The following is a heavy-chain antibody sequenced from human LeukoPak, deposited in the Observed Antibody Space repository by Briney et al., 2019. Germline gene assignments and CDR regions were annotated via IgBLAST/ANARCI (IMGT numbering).Heavy chain of an antibody. CDR3: ARSRLHPIIFDY. J-gene: IGHJ4*02. D-gene: IGHD5-24*01. Sequence: PPETLSLTCVVYGGSFSGYYWSWIRQPPGKGLEWIGEINHSGSTNYNPSLKSRVIISVDTSKNQFSLKLTLVTAADTAVYYCARSRLHPIIFDYWGQGTLVTVSS. CDR1: GGSFSGYY. V-gene: IGHV4-34*01. CDR2: INHSGST.